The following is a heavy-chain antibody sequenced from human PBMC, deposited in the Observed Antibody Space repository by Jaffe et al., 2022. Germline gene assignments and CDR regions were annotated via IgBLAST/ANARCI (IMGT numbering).Heavy chain of an antibody. J-gene: IGHJ4*02. CDR3: ARRSSIFDF. V-gene: IGHV4-39*01. CDR2: IFHNGVT. D-gene: IGHD6-6*01. Sequence: QLQLQESGPGLVKPSETLSLTCSVSGGSINSSPYYWGWIRQPPGQGLGWIGSIFHNGVTYYNPSLKSRVTMSVDTSKNQFSLKLNSVTAADTAVYYCARRSSIFDFWGQGILVTVSS. CDR1: GGSINSSPYY.